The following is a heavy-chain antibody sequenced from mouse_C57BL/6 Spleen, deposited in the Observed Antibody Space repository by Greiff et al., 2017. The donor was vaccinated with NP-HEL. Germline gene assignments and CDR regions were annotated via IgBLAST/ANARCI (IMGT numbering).Heavy chain of an antibody. J-gene: IGHJ3*01. V-gene: IGHV1-82*01. Sequence: VKLMESGPELVKPGASVKISCKASGYAFSSSWMNWVKQRPGKGLEWIGRIYPGDGDTNYNGKFKGKATLTADKSSSTAYMQLSSLTSEDSAVYFCARPETAQATLFAYWGQGTLVTVSA. D-gene: IGHD3-2*02. CDR3: ARPETAQATLFAY. CDR1: GYAFSSSW. CDR2: IYPGDGDT.